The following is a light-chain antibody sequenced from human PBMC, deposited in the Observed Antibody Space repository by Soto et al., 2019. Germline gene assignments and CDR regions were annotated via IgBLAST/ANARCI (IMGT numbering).Light chain of an antibody. CDR1: SSDVGRYNH. Sequence: QSVLTQPASVSGSPGQSITISCTGTSSDVGRYNHVSWYQHHPGKAPKLIISEVSNRPSGVSNRFSGSKSGYTASLTISGLQAEDEADYYCNSHTSGDFRVFGTGTKVTV. J-gene: IGLJ1*01. V-gene: IGLV2-14*01. CDR3: NSHTSGDFRV. CDR2: EVS.